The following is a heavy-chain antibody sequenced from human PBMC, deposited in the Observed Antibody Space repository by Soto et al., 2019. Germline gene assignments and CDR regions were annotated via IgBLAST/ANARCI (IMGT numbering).Heavy chain of an antibody. CDR3: ARDLRGLWFGESHPPD. CDR2: IIPIFGTA. D-gene: IGHD3-10*01. CDR1: GGTFSSYA. J-gene: IGHJ4*02. Sequence: QVQLVQSGAEVKKPGSSVKVSCKASGGTFSSYAISWVRQAPGQGLEWMGGIIPIFGTANYAQKFQGRVTITADESTSTADMELSSLRSEDTAVYYCARDLRGLWFGESHPPDWGQGTLVTVSS. V-gene: IGHV1-69*01.